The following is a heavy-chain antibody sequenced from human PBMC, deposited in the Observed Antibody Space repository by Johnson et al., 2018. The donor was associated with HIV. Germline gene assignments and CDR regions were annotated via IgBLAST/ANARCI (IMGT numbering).Heavy chain of an antibody. CDR3: RYYYDSSGDAFDI. CDR2: ISYDGSNK. J-gene: IGHJ3*02. V-gene: IGHV3-30*04. D-gene: IGHD3-22*01. CDR1: GFTFSSYA. Sequence: QVQLVESGGGVVQPGRSLRLSCAASGFTFSSYAMHWVRQAPGKGLEWVAVISYDGSNKYYADSVKGRFTISRDNSKNTLYLQMNSLRAEDTAVYYCRYYYDSSGDAFDIWGQGTMVTGSS.